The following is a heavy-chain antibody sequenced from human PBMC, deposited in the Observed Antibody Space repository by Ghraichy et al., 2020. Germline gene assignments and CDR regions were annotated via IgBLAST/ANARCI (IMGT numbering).Heavy chain of an antibody. D-gene: IGHD1-7*01. CDR1: GFTFSSYA. V-gene: IGHV3-23*01. CDR3: AKAYNWNFQPDY. CDR2: ISGSGGST. Sequence: GSLRLSCAASGFTFSSYAMSWVRQAPGKGLEWVSAISGSGGSTYYADSVKGRFTISRDNSKNTLYLQMNSLRAEDTAVYYCAKAYNWNFQPDYWGQGTLVTVSS. J-gene: IGHJ4*02.